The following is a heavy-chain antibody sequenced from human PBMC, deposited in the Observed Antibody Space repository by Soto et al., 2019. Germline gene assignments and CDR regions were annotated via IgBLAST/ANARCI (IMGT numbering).Heavy chain of an antibody. V-gene: IGHV3-23*01. J-gene: IGHJ4*02. D-gene: IGHD6-13*01. CDR1: GFTFTKSA. Sequence: GGFLRLSCAASGFTFTKSAMSWVRQAPGKVLEWVSTISGTGDKSFYADSVKGRFTISRDSSKSTLSLQMNSLRDDDTAVYYCVKGVFSSGSDFFDYWGQGTPVTVSS. CDR2: ISGTGDKS. CDR3: VKGVFSSGSDFFDY.